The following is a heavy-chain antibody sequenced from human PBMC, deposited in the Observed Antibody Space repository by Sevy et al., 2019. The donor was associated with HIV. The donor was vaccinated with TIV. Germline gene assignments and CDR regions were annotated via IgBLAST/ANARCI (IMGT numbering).Heavy chain of an antibody. CDR3: AKVWTQAGAFDI. J-gene: IGHJ3*02. Sequence: GGSLRLSCAASGFTFSSYAMSWVRQAPGKGLEWVSAISGSGGSTYYADFVKGRFTISRDNSKNTLYLQMNSLRAEDTAVYYCAKVWTQAGAFDIWGQGTMVTVSS. CDR2: ISGSGGST. D-gene: IGHD1-1*01. CDR1: GFTFSSYA. V-gene: IGHV3-23*01.